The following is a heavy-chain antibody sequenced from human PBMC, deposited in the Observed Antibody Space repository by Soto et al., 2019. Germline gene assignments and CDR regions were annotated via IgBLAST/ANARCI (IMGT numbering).Heavy chain of an antibody. V-gene: IGHV3-23*01. Sequence: XGSLRLSCEASGFSFSSYGMSGVRQAPGKGLEWVSAISGSGDSTYYAESVKGRFTISRDNSKNTLYLQMNSLRAEDTAIYYCAKDYYFDSSGPDYWGQGTLVTVSS. CDR2: ISGSGDST. J-gene: IGHJ4*02. CDR1: GFSFSSYG. CDR3: AKDYYFDSSGPDY. D-gene: IGHD3-22*01.